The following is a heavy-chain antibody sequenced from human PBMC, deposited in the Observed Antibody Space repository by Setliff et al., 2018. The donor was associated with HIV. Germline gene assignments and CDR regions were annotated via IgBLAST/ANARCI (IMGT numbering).Heavy chain of an antibody. Sequence: ASVKVSCKASGYTFTSYDINWVRQATGQGLEWMGWMNPNSGNTGYAQKFQGRVTMTRNTSISTAYMELRSLRSEDTAVYYCARGTAPRPASVLEFLEWLFPNWFDPWGQGTLVTVSS. CDR2: MNPNSGNT. J-gene: IGHJ5*02. D-gene: IGHD3-3*02. CDR3: ARGTAPRPASVLEFLEWLFPNWFDP. CDR1: GYTFTSYD. V-gene: IGHV1-8*01.